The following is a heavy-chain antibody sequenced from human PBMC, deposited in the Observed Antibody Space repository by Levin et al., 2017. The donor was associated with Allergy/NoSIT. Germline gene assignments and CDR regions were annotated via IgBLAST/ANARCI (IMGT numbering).Heavy chain of an antibody. CDR3: ASVPLGFGEPFDY. D-gene: IGHD3-10*01. V-gene: IGHV4-34*01. J-gene: IGHJ4*02. Sequence: PSQTLSLTCAVYGASFSNNYWSWIRQPPGKGLEWIGEINHRGSTNYNPSLKSRVTISVDTSKNQFSLKLTSVTATDTAVYYCASVPLGFGEPFDYWGQGALVTVSS. CDR1: GASFSNNY. CDR2: INHRGST.